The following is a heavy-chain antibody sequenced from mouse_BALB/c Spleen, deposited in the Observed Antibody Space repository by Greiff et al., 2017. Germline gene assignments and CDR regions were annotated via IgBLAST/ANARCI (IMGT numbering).Heavy chain of an antibody. CDR2: ISYSGST. CDR1: GYSITSDYA. D-gene: IGHD2-4*01. Sequence: EVQLQQSGPGLVKPSQSLSLTCTVTGYSITSDYAWNWIRQFPGNKLEWMGYISYSGSTSYNPSLKSRISITRDTSKNQFFLQLNSVTTEDTATYYCARGGYYDYAWFAYWGQGTLVTVSA. V-gene: IGHV3-2*02. CDR3: ARGGYYDYAWFAY. J-gene: IGHJ3*01.